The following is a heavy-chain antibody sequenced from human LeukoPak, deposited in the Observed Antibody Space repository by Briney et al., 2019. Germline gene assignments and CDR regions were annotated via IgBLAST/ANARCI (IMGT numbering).Heavy chain of an antibody. Sequence: GGSLRLSCAASGFTFDNYAMSWVRQAPGKGLEWVSAISGSAFTTFYADSVKGRFTISRDNSKNTLYLQMSSLRAEDTAVYYCAKNIRTEGNYYYYMDVWGIGTTVTVSS. J-gene: IGHJ6*03. D-gene: IGHD2/OR15-2a*01. CDR3: AKNIRTEGNYYYYMDV. V-gene: IGHV3-23*01. CDR2: ISGSAFTT. CDR1: GFTFDNYA.